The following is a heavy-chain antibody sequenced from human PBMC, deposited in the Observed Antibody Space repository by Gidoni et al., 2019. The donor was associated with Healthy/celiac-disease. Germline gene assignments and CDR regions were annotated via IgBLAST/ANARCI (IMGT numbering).Heavy chain of an antibody. J-gene: IGHJ4*02. CDR2: IIPILGIA. D-gene: IGHD3-22*01. CDR1: GSTFSSYA. CDR3: AIDAYYDSSGEIDD. V-gene: IGHV1-69*04. Sequence: QVQMVPSGAAVKKPGSWVKVSCKASGSTFSSYASSWVRQAPGQGLEWMGIIIPILGIAHSAHKFQGRVTITADKSTSTAYMELSRLRSEETAVYYCAIDAYYDSSGEIDDWGQGTLVTVSS.